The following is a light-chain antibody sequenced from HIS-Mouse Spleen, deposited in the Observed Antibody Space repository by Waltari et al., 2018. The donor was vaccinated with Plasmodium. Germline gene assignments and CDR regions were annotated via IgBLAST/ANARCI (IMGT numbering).Light chain of an antibody. CDR3: QQYNNWSFT. V-gene: IGKV3-15*01. J-gene: IGKJ3*01. CDR1: QSVSSN. CDR2: GAS. Sequence: EIVMTQSPATLSVSPGERATLSCRASQSVSSNSAWYQQKPGQSPRLLIYGASTRSTGIPARFSGSGSGTEFTLTISSLQSEDLAVYYCQQYNNWSFTFGPGTKVDIK.